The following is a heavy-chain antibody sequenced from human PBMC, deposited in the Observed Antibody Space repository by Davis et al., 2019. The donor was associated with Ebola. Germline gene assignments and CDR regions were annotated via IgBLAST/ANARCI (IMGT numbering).Heavy chain of an antibody. CDR1: GFTFSRYW. CDR3: TADLSYAYFCAY. Sequence: PGGSLRLSCAASGFTFSRYWMIWVRQAPGKGLEWVGRIHSNVEGGTRQYAAPVKDSFIISRDETTNTLYLQMNSLKAEDTGIYYCTADLSYAYFCAYWGQGTLVTVSS. V-gene: IGHV3-15*06. CDR2: IHSNVEGGTR. J-gene: IGHJ1*01. D-gene: IGHD3-16*01.